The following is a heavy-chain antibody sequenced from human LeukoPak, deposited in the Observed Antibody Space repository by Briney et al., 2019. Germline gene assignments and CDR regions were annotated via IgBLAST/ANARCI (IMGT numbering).Heavy chain of an antibody. V-gene: IGHV1-18*01. J-gene: IGHJ6*02. Sequence: ASVKVSCKASGHTFPTYGITWVRQAPGQGLEWMGWISAHNGDTNYAQNLQGRVTMTTDTSTRTAYVELRSLTSDDTAVYYCASSGGIVAMVGGYYYGMDVWGQGTTVTVSS. CDR1: GHTFPTYG. CDR2: ISAHNGDT. CDR3: ASSGGIVAMVGGYYYGMDV. D-gene: IGHD5-12*01.